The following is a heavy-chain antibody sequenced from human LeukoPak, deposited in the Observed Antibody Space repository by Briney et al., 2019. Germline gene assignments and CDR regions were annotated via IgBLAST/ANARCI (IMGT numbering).Heavy chain of an antibody. J-gene: IGHJ4*02. V-gene: IGHV3-15*01. D-gene: IGHD6-19*01. CDR1: GFTFSNAW. CDR3: ATAPGVGSGWYAEGFDY. Sequence: GGSLRLSCAASGFTFSNAWMSWVRQAPGKGLEWVGRIRSKADGETTDYAAPVKGRFAISRDDSKDTLYLQMNSLKTEDTAVYYCATAPGVGSGWYAEGFDYWGQGTLVTVSS. CDR2: IRSKADGETT.